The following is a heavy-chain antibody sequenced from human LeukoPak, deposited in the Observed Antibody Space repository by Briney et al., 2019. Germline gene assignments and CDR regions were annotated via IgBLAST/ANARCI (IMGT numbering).Heavy chain of an antibody. CDR1: GYSFGSYG. CDR2: FTSYNGKT. V-gene: IGHV1-18*01. D-gene: IGHD6-19*01. J-gene: IGHJ4*02. Sequence: GASVKVSCKASGYSFGSYGISWVRQVPGQGLEWMGWFTSYNGKTKYAQKFQGRLTMTTDTSTSTAYLELRTLRSDDTGIYYCARGRDTSGWGACDFDFWGQGTLVTVSS. CDR3: ARGRDTSGWGACDFDF.